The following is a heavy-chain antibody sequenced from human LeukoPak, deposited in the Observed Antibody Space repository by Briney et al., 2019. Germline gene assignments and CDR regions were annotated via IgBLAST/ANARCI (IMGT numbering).Heavy chain of an antibody. CDR3: AKETYCSSTSCYSGYYYYGMDV. J-gene: IGHJ6*02. D-gene: IGHD2-2*01. V-gene: IGHV3-30*18. CDR2: ISYDGSNK. Sequence: GGSLRLSCAASGFTFSSYGMHWVRQAPGKGLEWVAVISYDGSNKYYADSVKGRFTISRDNSKNTLYLQMNSPRAEDTAVYYCAKETYCSSTSCYSGYYYYGMDVWGQGTTVTVSS. CDR1: GFTFSSYG.